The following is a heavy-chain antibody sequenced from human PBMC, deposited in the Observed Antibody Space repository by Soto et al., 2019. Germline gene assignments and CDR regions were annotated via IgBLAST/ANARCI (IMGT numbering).Heavy chain of an antibody. D-gene: IGHD3-16*02. V-gene: IGHV3-7*04. CDR3: ERGDKGSNYRPIDC. Sequence: GGSLRLSCAASGFSFSDYWMNWVRQAPGKGLEWVGNIKEDGSQKYYVDSVKGRFTMSRDNTKNSLYLQMNSLTVDDTGVYYCERGDKGSNYRPIDCWGQGTLVTVSS. CDR2: IKEDGSQK. J-gene: IGHJ4*02. CDR1: GFSFSDYW.